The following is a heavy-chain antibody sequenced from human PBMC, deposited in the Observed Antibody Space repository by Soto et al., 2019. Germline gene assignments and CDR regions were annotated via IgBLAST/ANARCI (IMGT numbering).Heavy chain of an antibody. V-gene: IGHV5-51*01. D-gene: IGHD5-18*01. CDR2: IYPGDSDT. CDR3: ARGRTPTAGYSYGFSRPAFDY. Sequence: GESLKISCKGSGYSFTSYWIGWVRQMPGKGLEWMGIIYPGDSDTRYSPSFQGQVTISADKSISTAYLQWSSLKAADTAVYYCARGRTPTAGYSYGFSRPAFDYWGQGTLVTVSS. CDR1: GYSFTSYW. J-gene: IGHJ4*02.